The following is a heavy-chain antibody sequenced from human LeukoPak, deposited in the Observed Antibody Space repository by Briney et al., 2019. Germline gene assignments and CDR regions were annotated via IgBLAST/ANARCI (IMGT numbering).Heavy chain of an antibody. CDR3: ARENYYDSSGYSDY. J-gene: IGHJ4*02. D-gene: IGHD3-22*01. V-gene: IGHV3-23*01. CDR1: GFTFSSYA. CDR2: ISGSGGST. Sequence: GGSLRLSCAASGFTFSSYAMHWVRQAPGKGLEWVSAISGSGGSTYYADSVKGRFTISRDNSKNTLYLQMNSLRAEDTAVYYCARENYYDSSGYSDYWGQGTLVTVSS.